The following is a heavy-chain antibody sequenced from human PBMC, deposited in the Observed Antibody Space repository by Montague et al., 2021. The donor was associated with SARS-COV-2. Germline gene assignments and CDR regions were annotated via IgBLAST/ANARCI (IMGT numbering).Heavy chain of an antibody. CDR2: INQSGTT. D-gene: IGHD5-12*01. J-gene: IGHJ5*02. CDR3: ARDFLIVAATRSNWFDP. CDR1: GGSLSGSY. V-gene: IGHV4-34*01. Sequence: SETLSLTCSVYGGSLSGSYWIWIRQPPGKGLEWIGEINQSGTTNYNPSLKSRVTMSVDTSKNQFSLKLRSVTAADTAVYYCARDFLIVAATRSNWFDPWGQGTLVTVSS.